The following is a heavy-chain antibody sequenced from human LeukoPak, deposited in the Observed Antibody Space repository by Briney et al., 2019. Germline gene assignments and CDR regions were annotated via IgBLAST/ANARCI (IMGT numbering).Heavy chain of an antibody. V-gene: IGHV4-4*07. Sequence: SETLSLTCTVSGGSISSYYWSWIRQPAGKGLEWIGRIYTSGSTNYNPSLKSRVAMSVDTSKNQFSLKLSSVTAADTAVYYCARGSVTTWWFDPWGQGTLVTVSS. J-gene: IGHJ5*02. CDR1: GGSISSYY. CDR2: IYTSGST. D-gene: IGHD4-11*01. CDR3: ARGSVTTWWFDP.